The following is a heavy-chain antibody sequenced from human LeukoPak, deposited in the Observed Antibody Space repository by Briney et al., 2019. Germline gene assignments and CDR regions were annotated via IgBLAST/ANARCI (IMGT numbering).Heavy chain of an antibody. CDR3: AKASIITMVRGPVFQH. D-gene: IGHD3-10*01. Sequence: GGSLRLSCAASGFTFSSYAMSWVRQAPGKELEWVSAISGSGGSTYYADSVKGRFTISRDNSKNTLYLQMNSLRAEDTAVYYCAKASIITMVRGPVFQHWGQGTLVTVSS. J-gene: IGHJ1*01. CDR1: GFTFSSYA. CDR2: ISGSGGST. V-gene: IGHV3-23*01.